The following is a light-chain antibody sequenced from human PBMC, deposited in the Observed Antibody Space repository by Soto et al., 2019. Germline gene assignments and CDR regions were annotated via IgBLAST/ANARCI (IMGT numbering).Light chain of an antibody. CDR3: QQYDYSQT. V-gene: IGKV1D-12*01. CDR2: EAS. J-gene: IGKJ1*01. CDR1: QGITNR. Sequence: DIQMTQSPSSVSASVGDRVTITCRASQGITNRLAWYQQKPGKAPKLLIYEASSLQSGVPSRISGSGSGTDFTLTISSLQPEDFATYYCQQYDYSQTFGQGTKVDI.